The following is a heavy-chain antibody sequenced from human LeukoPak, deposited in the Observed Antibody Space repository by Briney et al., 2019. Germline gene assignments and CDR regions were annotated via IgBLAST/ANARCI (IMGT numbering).Heavy chain of an antibody. V-gene: IGHV4-4*07. CDR2: IYTSGST. J-gene: IGHJ5*02. CDR1: GGSISSYY. CDR3: ASGPDYDFWSGREFDP. D-gene: IGHD3-3*01. Sequence: SETLSLTCTVAGGSISSYYWSWIRQPAGKGLEWIGRIYTSGSTNYNPSLKSRVTMSVDTSKNQFSLKLSSVTAADTAVYYCASGPDYDFWSGREFDPWGQGTLVTVSS.